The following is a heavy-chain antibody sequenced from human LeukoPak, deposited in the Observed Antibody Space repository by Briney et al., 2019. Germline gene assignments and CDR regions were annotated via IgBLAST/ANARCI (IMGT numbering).Heavy chain of an antibody. CDR3: AKGSYSTRSPFDY. V-gene: IGHV3-30*18. D-gene: IGHD4-11*01. CDR1: GFTFNRYG. CDR2: ISYDGSNK. J-gene: IGHJ4*02. Sequence: GRSLRLSCADSGFTFNRYGMHWVRQAPGKGLEWVAVISYDGSNKYYADSVKGRFTISRDNSKNTLYLQMNSLRAEDTAVYYCAKGSYSTRSPFDYWGQGTLVTVSS.